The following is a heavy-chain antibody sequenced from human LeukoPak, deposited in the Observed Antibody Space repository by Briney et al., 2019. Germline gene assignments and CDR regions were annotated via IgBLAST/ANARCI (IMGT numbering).Heavy chain of an antibody. CDR2: INPSGGST. V-gene: IGHV1-46*01. CDR3: ARARSRYYDSSGYCAY. Sequence: ASVKVSCKASGYTFTSYYMHWVRQAPGQGLEWMGIINPSGGSTSYAQKFQGRVTMTRDMSTSTVYMELSSLRSEDTAVYYCARARSRYYDSSGYCAYWGQGTVVSVFS. D-gene: IGHD3-22*01. J-gene: IGHJ1*01. CDR1: GYTFTSYY.